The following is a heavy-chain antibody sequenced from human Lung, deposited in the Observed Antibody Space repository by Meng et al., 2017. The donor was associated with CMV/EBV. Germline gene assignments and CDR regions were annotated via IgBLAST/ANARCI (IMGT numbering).Heavy chain of an antibody. V-gene: IGHV3-48*04. CDR3: ARKVPFDY. J-gene: IGHJ4*02. CDR2: ISSSSSTI. Sequence: GEXXKISCAASGFTFSSYSMNWVRQAPGKGLEWVSYISSSSSTIYYADSVKGRFTISRDNAKNSLYLQMNSLRAEDTAVYYCARKVPFDYWGQGTLVTVSS. CDR1: GFTFSSYS.